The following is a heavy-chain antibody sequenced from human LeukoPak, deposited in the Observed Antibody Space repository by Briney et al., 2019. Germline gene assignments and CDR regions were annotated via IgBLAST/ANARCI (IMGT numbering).Heavy chain of an antibody. J-gene: IGHJ4*02. Sequence: ASVKVSCKASGYTFTSYGISWVRQAPGQGLEWMGWISAYNGNTNYAQKLQGRVTMTTDTSTSTAYMELRSLRSDDTAVYYCARRGLMVRGVISSPLFDYWGQGTLVTVSS. V-gene: IGHV1-18*01. CDR2: ISAYNGNT. CDR1: GYTFTSYG. CDR3: ARRGLMVRGVISSPLFDY. D-gene: IGHD3-10*01.